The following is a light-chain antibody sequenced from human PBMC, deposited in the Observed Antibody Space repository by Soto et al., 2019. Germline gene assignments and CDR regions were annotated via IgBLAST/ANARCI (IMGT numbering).Light chain of an antibody. CDR2: KAS. CDR1: QTVYSW. V-gene: IGKV1-5*03. J-gene: IGKJ4*01. Sequence: DIQMTQSPSTLSASVGDRVTITCRASQTVYSWLAWYQQTPGKAPKVLIYKASSLESGVPSRFSGCGSGTEFTLTISSLQTDDFATDYCQQYNRYSLTFGGGTKVEIK. CDR3: QQYNRYSLT.